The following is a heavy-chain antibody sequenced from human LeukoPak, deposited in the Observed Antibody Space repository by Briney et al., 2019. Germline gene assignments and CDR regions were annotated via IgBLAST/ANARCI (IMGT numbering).Heavy chain of an antibody. V-gene: IGHV3-23*01. CDR3: AKVDLGYSYGPYFDY. CDR2: ISGSGGST. D-gene: IGHD5-18*01. J-gene: IGHJ4*02. CDR1: GFTFSSYA. Sequence: GGSLRLSCAASGFTFSSYAMSWVRQAPGKGLEWVSAISGSGGSTYYADSVKGRFTISRDNSKNTLYLQMNSLRAEDTAVYYCAKVDLGYSYGPYFDYWGQGTLVTVSS.